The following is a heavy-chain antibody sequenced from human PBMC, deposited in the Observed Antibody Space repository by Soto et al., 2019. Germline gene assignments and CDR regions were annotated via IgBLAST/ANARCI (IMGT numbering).Heavy chain of an antibody. V-gene: IGHV1-18*01. D-gene: IGHD5-12*01. CDR2: ISAYNGNT. CDR3: ARAHVDIVATIGYLYYYYGMDV. J-gene: IGHJ6*02. Sequence: ASVRASGKASGNNCTSYGISWERQAPGQGLEWMGWISAYNGNTNYAQKLQGRVTMTTDTSTSTAYMELRSLRSDDTAVYYCARAHVDIVATIGYLYYYYGMDVWGQGTTVTVSS. CDR1: GNNCTSYG.